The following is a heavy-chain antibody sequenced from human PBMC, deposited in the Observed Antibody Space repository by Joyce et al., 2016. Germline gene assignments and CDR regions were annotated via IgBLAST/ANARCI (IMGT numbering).Heavy chain of an antibody. V-gene: IGHV3-15*01. Sequence: EVQLVESGGGLVKPGGSLRLSCAASGFSFRNAWVTWVRQGPGKGLEWVGRVKSKSQGGTTDYAAPVKGRFTISRDDSRDTAYLQMNSLKSEDTGVYFCVTGLCIGTACHWDDAFDVWGQGTMVTVSS. CDR1: GFSFRNAW. D-gene: IGHD2-2*01. CDR3: VTGLCIGTACHWDDAFDV. J-gene: IGHJ3*01. CDR2: VKSKSQGGTT.